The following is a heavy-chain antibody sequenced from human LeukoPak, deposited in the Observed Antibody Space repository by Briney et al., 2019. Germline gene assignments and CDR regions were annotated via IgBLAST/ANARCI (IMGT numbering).Heavy chain of an antibody. CDR2: ISSSGSTI. CDR3: ASVKCSGGSCYHEYFQH. CDR1: GFTFSSYE. D-gene: IGHD2-15*01. Sequence: GGSLRLSCAASGFTFSSYEMNWVRQAPGKGLEWVSYISSSGSTIYYADSVKGRFTISRDNAKNSLYLQMNSLRAEDTAVYYCASVKCSGGSCYHEYFQHWGQGTLVTVSS. J-gene: IGHJ1*01. V-gene: IGHV3-48*03.